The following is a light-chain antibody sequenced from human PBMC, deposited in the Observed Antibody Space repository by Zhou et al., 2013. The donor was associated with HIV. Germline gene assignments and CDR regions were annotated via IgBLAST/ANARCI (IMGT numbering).Light chain of an antibody. Sequence: EILLTQSPGTLSLSPGERATLSCRASQSVDNKYLAWYQQKPGQAPRLLIYGASSRATGIPDRFSGSGSGTDLTLTIRRLEPEDFAVYYCQQYGSSRLIFGGGTKVEIK. J-gene: IGKJ4*01. CDR3: QQYGSSRLI. CDR2: GAS. V-gene: IGKV3-20*01. CDR1: QSVDNKY.